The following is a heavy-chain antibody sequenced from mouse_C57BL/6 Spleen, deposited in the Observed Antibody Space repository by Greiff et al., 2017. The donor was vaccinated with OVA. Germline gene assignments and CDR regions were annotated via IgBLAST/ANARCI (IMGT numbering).Heavy chain of an antibody. CDR2: ISGGDGNT. J-gene: IGHJ1*03. CDR1: GFTFSSYT. Sequence: EVKLVESGGGLVKPGGSLKLSCAASGFTFSSYTMSWVRQTREKRLEWVATISGGDGNTYYPDNVKGRVTISRDNAKNTMYLQLSSLMSEDTALYYCGRLVDDGYYVEVWGTGTTVTVSS. D-gene: IGHD2-3*01. V-gene: IGHV5-9*01. CDR3: GRLVDDGYYVEV.